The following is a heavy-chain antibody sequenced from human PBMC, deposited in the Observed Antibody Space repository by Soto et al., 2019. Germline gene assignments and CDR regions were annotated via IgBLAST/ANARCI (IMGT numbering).Heavy chain of an antibody. CDR3: ARVYNWNYVGDQWFDP. D-gene: IGHD1-7*01. CDR1: GYTFTSYG. V-gene: IGHV1-18*01. CDR2: ISAYNGNT. Sequence: QVPLVQSGAEVKKPGASVKVSCKASGYTFTSYGIIWVRQAPGQGLEWMGWISAYNGNTNYAQKLQGRVTMTTDTSTSTAYMELRSLRSDDTAVYYCARVYNWNYVGDQWFDPWGQGTLVTVSS. J-gene: IGHJ5*02.